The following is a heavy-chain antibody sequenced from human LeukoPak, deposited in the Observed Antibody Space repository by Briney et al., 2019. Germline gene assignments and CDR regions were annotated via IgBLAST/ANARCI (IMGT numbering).Heavy chain of an antibody. V-gene: IGHV1-8*01. D-gene: IGHD3-22*01. CDR3: ARAYYYDSSGYLFDY. CDR2: MNPNSGNT. J-gene: IGHJ4*02. CDR1: GYTFTSYD. Sequence: GASVKVSCKASGYTFTSYDINWVRQATGQGLEWMGWMNPNSGNTGYAQKFQGRVTMTRNTSISTAYMELSRLRSDDTAVYYCARAYYYDSSGYLFDYWGQGTPVTVSS.